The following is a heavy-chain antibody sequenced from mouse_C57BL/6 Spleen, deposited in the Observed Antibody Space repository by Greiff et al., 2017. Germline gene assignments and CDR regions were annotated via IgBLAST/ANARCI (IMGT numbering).Heavy chain of an antibody. CDR2: IYPGDGDT. J-gene: IGHJ2*01. CDR3: ARFSNLNWDYFDY. D-gene: IGHD4-1*01. V-gene: IGHV1-82*01. Sequence: QVQLQQSGPELVKPGASVKISCKASGYAFSSSWMNWVKQRPGKGLEWIGRIYPGDGDTNYNGKFKGKATLTADKSSSTAYMQLSSLTSEDSAVYFCARFSNLNWDYFDYWGQGTTLTVSS. CDR1: GYAFSSSW.